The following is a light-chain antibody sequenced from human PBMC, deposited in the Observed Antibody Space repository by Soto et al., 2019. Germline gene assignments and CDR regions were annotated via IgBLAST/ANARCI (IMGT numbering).Light chain of an antibody. CDR1: QSVSNW. Sequence: DIQMTQSPSTLSASVGHRVTITCLASQSVSNWLAWYQQKPGKAPKLLIQRASSLESGVPSRFSGSGSGTDFNLTISCLQPDDCATYYCQHYNSYPFTFGPVTRVDIK. CDR2: RAS. CDR3: QHYNSYPFT. V-gene: IGKV1-5*03. J-gene: IGKJ3*01.